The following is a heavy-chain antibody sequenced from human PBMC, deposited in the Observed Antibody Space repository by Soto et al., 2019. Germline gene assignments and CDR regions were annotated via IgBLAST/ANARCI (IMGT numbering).Heavy chain of an antibody. D-gene: IGHD6-13*01. CDR3: ARRSSSYSSPSES. V-gene: IGHV3-30-3*01. J-gene: IGHJ4*02. CDR2: ISYDGSNK. CDR1: GFTFSSYA. Sequence: GALRLSCAASGFTFSSYAMHWVRPAPGKGLEWVAVISYDGSNKYYADSVKGRFTISRDNSKNTLYLQMNSLRAEDTAVYYCARRSSSYSSPSESWGQGTLVTVSS.